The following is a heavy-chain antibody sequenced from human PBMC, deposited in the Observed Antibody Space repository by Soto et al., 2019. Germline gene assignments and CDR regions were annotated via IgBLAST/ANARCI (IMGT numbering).Heavy chain of an antibody. CDR1: GFTFDDYT. CDR2: ISWDGGST. Sequence: EVQLVASGGVVVQPGGSLRLSCAASGFTFDDYTMHWVRQAPGKGLEWVSLISWDGGSTYYADSVKGRFTISRDNSKNSLYLQMNSLRTEDTALYYCAKVQWPVGTYGMDVWGQGTTVTVSS. V-gene: IGHV3-43*01. CDR3: AKVQWPVGTYGMDV. J-gene: IGHJ6*02. D-gene: IGHD6-19*01.